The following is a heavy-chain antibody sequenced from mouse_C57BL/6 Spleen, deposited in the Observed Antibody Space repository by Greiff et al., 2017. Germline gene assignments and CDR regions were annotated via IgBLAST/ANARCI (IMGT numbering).Heavy chain of an antibody. CDR2: INPNNGGT. CDR3: ASAHYYGSSLYAMDY. V-gene: IGHV1-26*01. J-gene: IGHJ4*01. Sequence: EVQLQQSGPELVKPGASVKISCKASGYTFTDYYMNWVQQSHGKSLEWIGDINPNNGGTSYNQKFKGKATLTVDKSSSTAYMELRSLTSEDSAVYYCASAHYYGSSLYAMDYWGQGTSVTVSS. D-gene: IGHD1-1*01. CDR1: GYTFTDYY.